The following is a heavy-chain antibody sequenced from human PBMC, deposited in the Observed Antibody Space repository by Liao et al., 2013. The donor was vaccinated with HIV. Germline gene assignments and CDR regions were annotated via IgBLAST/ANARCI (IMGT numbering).Heavy chain of an antibody. CDR3: ARDLDTWSEEGFDI. V-gene: IGHV4-59*01. D-gene: IGHD3-3*01. CDR1: GGSMSGNY. Sequence: QVQLQESGPGLVKPSETLSLTCTVSGGSMSGNYWGWIRQAPGKGLEWIGHIYNSGSTNYNPNYNPSLKSRVTISVDTSKNQFSLRLTSVTAADTAVYYCARDLDTWSEEGFDIWGQGTMVTVSS. CDR2: IYNSGST. J-gene: IGHJ3*02.